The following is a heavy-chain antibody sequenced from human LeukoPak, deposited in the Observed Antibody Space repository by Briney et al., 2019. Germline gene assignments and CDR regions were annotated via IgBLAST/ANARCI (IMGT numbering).Heavy chain of an antibody. CDR2: IYHSGST. J-gene: IGHJ4*02. CDR1: GGSISSGGYY. Sequence: SQTLSLTCTVSGGSISSGGYYWSWIRQPPGKGLEWIGYIYHSGSTYYNPSLKSRVTISVDRSKNQFSLKLSSVTAADTAVYYCARGGGAARRFYFDYWGQGTLVTVSS. V-gene: IGHV4-30-2*01. CDR3: ARGGGAARRFYFDY. D-gene: IGHD6-6*01.